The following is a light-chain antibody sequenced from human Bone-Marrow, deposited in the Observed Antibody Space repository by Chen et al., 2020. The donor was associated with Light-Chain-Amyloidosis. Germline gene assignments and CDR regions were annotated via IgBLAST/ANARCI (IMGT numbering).Light chain of an antibody. Sequence: SYELTQPPSVSVSPGQTARITCSGDDLPTKYAYWYQQKPGQAPVLVIHRDTERTSGISKRFSGSGAGTTATLTIRGVQAEDEADYHCQSADSSGTYEVIVGGGTKLTVL. CDR2: RDT. J-gene: IGLJ2*01. CDR1: DLPTKY. V-gene: IGLV3-25*03. CDR3: QSADSSGTYEVI.